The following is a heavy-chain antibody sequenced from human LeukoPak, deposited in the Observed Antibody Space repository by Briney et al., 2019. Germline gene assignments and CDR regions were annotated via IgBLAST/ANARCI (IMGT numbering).Heavy chain of an antibody. Sequence: EALTLTFTVSGGSIGTCGYYWAWTPQPPGKGLEWIGSVSCDGGTSPTSLKSRVTKAMDMSTNQIYLRLTTVTAAATAVYYCVRETSGSSRTEYWGQGTLVTVSS. CDR1: GGSIGTCGYY. J-gene: IGHJ4*02. D-gene: IGHD6-13*01. CDR2: VSCDGGT. V-gene: IGHV4-39*07. CDR3: VRETSGSSRTEY.